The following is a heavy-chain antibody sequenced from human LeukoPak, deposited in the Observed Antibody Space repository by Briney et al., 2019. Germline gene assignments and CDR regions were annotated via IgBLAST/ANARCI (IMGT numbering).Heavy chain of an antibody. D-gene: IGHD1-26*01. CDR2: ISSNGGST. V-gene: IGHV3-64D*09. CDR3: VKSAYSGSYFSLDY. Sequence: PGGSLRLSCSASGFTFSTYATHWVRQAPGKGLEFVSAISSNGGSTFYADSVKGRFTISRDNSKDTLYLQMSSLRPEDTAVYYCVKSAYSGSYFSLDYWGQGTLVTVTS. CDR1: GFTFSTYA. J-gene: IGHJ4*02.